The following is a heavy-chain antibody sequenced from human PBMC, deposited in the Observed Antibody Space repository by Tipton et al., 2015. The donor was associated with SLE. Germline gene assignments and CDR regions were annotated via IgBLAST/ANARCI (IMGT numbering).Heavy chain of an antibody. CDR3: ADSSTVTPPY. D-gene: IGHD4-17*01. CDR1: GFAFKYFA. J-gene: IGHJ4*02. Sequence: SLRLSCAALGFAFKYFAMSWVRQAPGKGLEWGSASSDRGERTYYADSVKGRFTISRDNSKNTLYLQMDRLRVEDTAVYYCADSSTVTPPYWGQGTLVTVSS. V-gene: IGHV3-23*01. CDR2: SSDRGERT.